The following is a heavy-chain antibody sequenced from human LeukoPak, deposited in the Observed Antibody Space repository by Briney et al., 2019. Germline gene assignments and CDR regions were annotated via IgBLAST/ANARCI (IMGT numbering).Heavy chain of an antibody. CDR2: ISYDGSNK. Sequence: GRSLRLSCAASGFTFSSYGMHWVRQAPGKGLEWVAVISYDGSNKYYADSVKGRFTISRDNSKNTLYLQMNSLRAEDTAVYYCAKDREGYFDWSYYFDYWGQGTLVTVSS. CDR3: AKDREGYFDWSYYFDY. D-gene: IGHD3-9*01. J-gene: IGHJ4*02. V-gene: IGHV3-30*18. CDR1: GFTFSSYG.